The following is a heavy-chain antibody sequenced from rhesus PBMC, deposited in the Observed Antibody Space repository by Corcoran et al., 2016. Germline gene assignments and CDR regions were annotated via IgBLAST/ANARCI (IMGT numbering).Heavy chain of an antibody. V-gene: IGHV4S10*01. Sequence: QVQLQESGPGVVKPSETLSLTCAVSGGSISASYRWSWIRQPPGKGLEWIGYIYGSSTSTNYNPSLKIRVTISKDTAKNQFSLKLSSVTAADTAVYYCARGGIGGSYYYFDYWGQGVLVTVSS. J-gene: IGHJ4*01. CDR1: GGSISASYR. D-gene: IGHD3-16*01. CDR3: ARGGIGGSYYYFDY. CDR2: IYGSSTST.